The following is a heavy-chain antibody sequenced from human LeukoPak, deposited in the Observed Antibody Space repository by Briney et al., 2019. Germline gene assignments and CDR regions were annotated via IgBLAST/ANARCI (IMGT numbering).Heavy chain of an antibody. CDR2: ISYDGSNK. V-gene: IGHV3-30-3*01. D-gene: IGHD1-26*01. Sequence: GGSLRLSCAASGFTFSSYAMHWVRQAPGKGLEWVAVISYDGSNKYYADSVKGRFTISRDNSKNTLYLQMNSLRAEDTAVYYCAKDHSRNDRIVGATRGNYWGQGTLVTVSS. CDR1: GFTFSSYA. J-gene: IGHJ4*02. CDR3: AKDHSRNDRIVGATRGNY.